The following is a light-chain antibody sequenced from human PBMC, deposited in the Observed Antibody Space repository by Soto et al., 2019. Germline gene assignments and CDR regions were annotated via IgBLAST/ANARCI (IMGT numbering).Light chain of an antibody. CDR3: GADHGSGSNFVLV. Sequence: QSVLTQPPSASASLGASVTLTCTLSSGYSNYKVDWYQQRPGKGPRFVMRVGTGGIVGSKGDGIPDRFSVLGSGLNRYLTIKNIQEEYESDYHCGADHGSGSNFVLVFGGGTKLTVL. CDR2: VGTGGIVG. V-gene: IGLV9-49*01. J-gene: IGLJ2*01. CDR1: SGYSNYK.